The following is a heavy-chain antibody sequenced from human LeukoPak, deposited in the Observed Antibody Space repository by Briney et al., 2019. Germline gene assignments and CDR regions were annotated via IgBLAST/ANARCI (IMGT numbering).Heavy chain of an antibody. CDR1: GYTFTGYY. V-gene: IGHV1-2*06. CDR3: ARGAVDYYYYHGMDV. D-gene: IGHD1-26*01. CDR2: INPNSGGT. Sequence: ASVKVSCKASGYTFTGYYMHWVRQAPGQGLEWMGRINPNSGGTNYAQKFQGRVTMTRDTSISTAYMELSRLRSDDTAVYYCARGAVDYYYYHGMDVWGQGTTVTVSS. J-gene: IGHJ6*02.